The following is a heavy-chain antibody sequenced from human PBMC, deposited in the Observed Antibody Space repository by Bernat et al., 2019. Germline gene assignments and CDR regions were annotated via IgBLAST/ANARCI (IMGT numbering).Heavy chain of an antibody. CDR3: ARLYYYQMDV. V-gene: IGHV3-53*05. CDR2: IHKGGRT. Sequence: EVQLVETGGGLIQPGGSLRLSCAASGLTVSSNDMTWVRQAPGKGLEWVSVIHKGGRTYYADSVKGRFTFSRDNSKNTLYVEMNSLRDEDTDVYYCARLYYYQMDVWGQGTTVTVSS. J-gene: IGHJ6*02. CDR1: GLTVSSND.